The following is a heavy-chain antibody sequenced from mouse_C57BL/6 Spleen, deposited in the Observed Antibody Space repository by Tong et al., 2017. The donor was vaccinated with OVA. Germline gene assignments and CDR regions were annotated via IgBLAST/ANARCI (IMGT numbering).Heavy chain of an antibody. V-gene: IGHV1-18*01. Sequence: EVQLQESGPELVKPGASVKIPCKASGYTFTDYNMDWVKQSHGKSLEWIGDINPNNGGTIYNQKFKGKATLTVDKSSSTAYMQLNSLTSEDSAVYYCARSTTMITTFDYWGQGTTLTVSS. CDR1: GYTFTDYN. CDR2: INPNNGGT. J-gene: IGHJ2*01. CDR3: ARSTTMITTFDY. D-gene: IGHD2-4*01.